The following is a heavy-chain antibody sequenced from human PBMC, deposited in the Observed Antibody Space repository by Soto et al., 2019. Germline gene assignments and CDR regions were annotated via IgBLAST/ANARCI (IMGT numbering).Heavy chain of an antibody. V-gene: IGHV4-34*01. CDR3: ASTIYGEKVRYFAL. D-gene: IGHD4-17*01. CDR1: GGSFSGYY. J-gene: IGHJ2*01. CDR2: INHSGST. Sequence: QVQLQQWGAGLLKPSETLSLTCAVYGGSFSGYYWSWIRQPPGKGLEWIGEINHSGSTNYNPSLKSRATNSVDTPKHQFSLKLSSVPAPHTAVYYCASTIYGEKVRYFALWGRGTLVTVSS.